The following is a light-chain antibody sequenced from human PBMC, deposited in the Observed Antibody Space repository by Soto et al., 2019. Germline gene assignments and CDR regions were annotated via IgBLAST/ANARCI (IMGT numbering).Light chain of an antibody. CDR1: SSDIGRYNY. CDR3: GSYTSSDTMI. V-gene: IGLV2-14*03. J-gene: IGLJ2*01. Sequence: QSALTQPASVSGSPGQSITISCTGTSSDIGRYNYVSWYQHSPGKAPKLIIYYVSDRPSGVSNRFSGSKSGTTASLTISGLQAEDEADYYCGSYTSSDTMIFGGGTKLTVL. CDR2: YVS.